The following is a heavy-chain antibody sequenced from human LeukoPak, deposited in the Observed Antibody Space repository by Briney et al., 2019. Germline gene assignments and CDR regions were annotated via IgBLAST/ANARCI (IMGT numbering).Heavy chain of an antibody. Sequence: SETLSLTCTVSGGSISSDYWSWIRQPPGKGLEWIGYIYDRGSTNYKPSLKSRVTISVDTSKNQFSLKLSSVTAADTAVYYCARFRGRKTATRTYAFDIWGQGTMVTVSS. V-gene: IGHV4-59*01. CDR3: ARFRGRKTATRTYAFDI. CDR2: IYDRGST. CDR1: GGSISSDY. J-gene: IGHJ3*02. D-gene: IGHD5-24*01.